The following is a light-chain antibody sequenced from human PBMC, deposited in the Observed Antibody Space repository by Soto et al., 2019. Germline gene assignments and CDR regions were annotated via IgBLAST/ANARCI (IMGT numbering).Light chain of an antibody. Sequence: EIVLTQSPGTLSLSPGDRATLSCRASPSIRSSSLAWYQQKPGQAPSLLIFGASSRAAGIPDRFSGSGSGTDFTLTISRLESEDFAVYYCQQYNIWPPLTFGGGTKVEIK. V-gene: IGKV3-20*01. J-gene: IGKJ4*01. CDR3: QQYNIWPPLT. CDR2: GAS. CDR1: PSIRSSS.